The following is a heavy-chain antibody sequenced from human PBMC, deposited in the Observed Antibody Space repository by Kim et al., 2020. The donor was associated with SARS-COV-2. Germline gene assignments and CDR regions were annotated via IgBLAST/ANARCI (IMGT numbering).Heavy chain of an antibody. J-gene: IGHJ6*02. Sequence: KGRLTISRDNAKNSLYLQMDSLRAEDTAVYFCARDKGDQLLSYYYYYGMDVWGQGTTVTVSS. V-gene: IGHV3-48*01. D-gene: IGHD3-10*01. CDR3: ARDKGDQLLSYYYYYGMDV.